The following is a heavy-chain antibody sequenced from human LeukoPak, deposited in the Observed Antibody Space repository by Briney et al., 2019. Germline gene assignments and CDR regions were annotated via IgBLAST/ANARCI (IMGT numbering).Heavy chain of an antibody. V-gene: IGHV3-23*01. CDR1: GFTFSSYA. J-gene: IGHJ3*02. CDR3: AKDSFSHNGVYDALDI. CDR2: VGGGPV. Sequence: GGSLRLSCAASGFTFSSYAMSWVRQAPGKGLEWVSTVGGGPVFYADSVKGRFTIFRDDLKSMLFLQMNSLRAEDTAIYYCAKDSFSHNGVYDALDIWGQGTVVTVSS. D-gene: IGHD2-8*01.